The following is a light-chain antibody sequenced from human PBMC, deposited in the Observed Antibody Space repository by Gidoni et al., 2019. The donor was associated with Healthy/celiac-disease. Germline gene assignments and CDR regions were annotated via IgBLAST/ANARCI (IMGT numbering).Light chain of an antibody. CDR3: MQALQGDT. CDR1: QSLLHSNVYTY. V-gene: IGKV2-28*01. Sequence: VMTQSPLSLPVTPGEPASISCRSSQSLLHSNVYTYLDWYLQKPGQSPQLLIYLGSNRASGVPDRFSGSGSGTDFTLKISRVEAEDVGVYYCMQALQGDTFGHGTKVDIK. CDR2: LGS. J-gene: IGKJ3*01.